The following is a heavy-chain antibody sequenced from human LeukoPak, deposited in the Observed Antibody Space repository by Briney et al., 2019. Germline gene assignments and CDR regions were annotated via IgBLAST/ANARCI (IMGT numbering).Heavy chain of an antibody. J-gene: IGHJ1*01. CDR1: GFTVSTNY. D-gene: IGHD4-17*01. CDR3: ARHGDYGDYEYFQH. Sequence: PGGSLRLSCAASGFTVSTNYMSWIRQPPGKGLEWIGYIYTSGSTDYNPSLKSRVPTSVDYNPSLKSRVTISVDTSKNQFSLKLSSVTAADTAVYYCARHGDYGDYEYFQHWGQGTLVTVSS. CDR2: IYTSGST. V-gene: IGHV4-4*09.